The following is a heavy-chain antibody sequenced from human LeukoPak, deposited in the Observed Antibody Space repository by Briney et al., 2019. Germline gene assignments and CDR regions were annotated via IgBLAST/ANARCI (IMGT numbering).Heavy chain of an antibody. CDR3: AKDMYSSSSGASGY. Sequence: TGGSLRLSCAASGFTFSSYAMSWVRQAPGKGLEWVSAISGSGGSTYYADSVKGRFTISRNNSKNTLYLQMNSLRAEDTAVYYCAKDMYSSSSGASGYWGQGTLVTVSS. J-gene: IGHJ4*02. CDR1: GFTFSSYA. CDR2: ISGSGGST. D-gene: IGHD6-6*01. V-gene: IGHV3-23*01.